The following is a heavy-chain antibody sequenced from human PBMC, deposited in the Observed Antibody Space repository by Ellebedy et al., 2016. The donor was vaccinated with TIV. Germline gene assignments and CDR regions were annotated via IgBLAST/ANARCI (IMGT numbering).Heavy chain of an antibody. Sequence: PGGSLRLSCAASGFTLSGYWMHWVRQVPGKGLMWVSRINTDGSSTSYADSVEGRFTITRDNAKKTLYLEMSSLRTEDTAVYYCTRESFRYFDWDLWGQGTLVTVSS. V-gene: IGHV3-74*01. CDR2: INTDGSST. D-gene: IGHD3-9*01. J-gene: IGHJ4*02. CDR3: TRESFRYFDWDL. CDR1: GFTLSGYW.